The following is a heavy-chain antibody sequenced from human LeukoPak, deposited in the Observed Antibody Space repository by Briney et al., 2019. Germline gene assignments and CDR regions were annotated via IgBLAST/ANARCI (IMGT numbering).Heavy chain of an antibody. Sequence: ASVKVSCSASGYTFRSHYIHWVRQAPGQGLEWMGIINPVDGTTNYARQLRGRVTVTRDTSTSTVFMELSSLRSEDTAVYYCARALSYSPDFDYWGQGALVTVSS. CDR1: GYTFRSHY. D-gene: IGHD2-21*01. J-gene: IGHJ4*02. CDR2: INPVDGTT. CDR3: ARALSYSPDFDY. V-gene: IGHV1-46*04.